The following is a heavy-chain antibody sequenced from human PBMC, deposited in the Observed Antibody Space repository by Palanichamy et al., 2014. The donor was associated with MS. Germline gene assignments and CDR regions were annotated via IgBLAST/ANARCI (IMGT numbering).Heavy chain of an antibody. D-gene: IGHD3-3*01. V-gene: IGHV4-59*08. J-gene: IGHJ1*01. CDR3: ARIFTPDDFWSGSGYFKH. CDR2: IYNSGST. Sequence: QVQLQESGPGLVKPSETLSLTCNVSGGPIDSYYWSWIRQSPGKGLEWIGSIYNSGSTYYNPSLKSRVTISVDTSKNQFSLKVTSVTAADTAVYYCARIFTPDDFWSGSGYFKHWGQGSLVTVSS. CDR1: GGPIDSYY.